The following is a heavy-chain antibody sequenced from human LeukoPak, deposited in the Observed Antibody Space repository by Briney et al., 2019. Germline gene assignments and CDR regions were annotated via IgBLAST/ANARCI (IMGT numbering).Heavy chain of an antibody. J-gene: IGHJ3*02. D-gene: IGHD5/OR15-5a*01. CDR3: ARVRDSVGAFDI. CDR2: ISSNGGST. Sequence: GGSLRLSCAASGFTFSSYAMHWVRQAPGKGLEYVSAISSNGGSTYYANSVKGRFTISRDNSKNTLYLQMNSLRAEDTAVYYCARVRDSVGAFDIWGQGTMVTVSS. CDR1: GFTFSSYA. V-gene: IGHV3-64*01.